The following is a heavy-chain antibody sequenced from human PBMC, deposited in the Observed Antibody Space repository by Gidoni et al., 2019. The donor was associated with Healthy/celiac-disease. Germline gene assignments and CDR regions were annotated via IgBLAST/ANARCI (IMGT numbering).Heavy chain of an antibody. J-gene: IGHJ4*02. CDR1: GFTFSSYA. V-gene: IGHV3-30-3*01. D-gene: IGHD3-3*01. CDR2: ISYDGSNK. CDR3: ARSDFMREWLFPGY. Sequence: QVQLVESGGGVVQPGRSLRLSCAASGFTFSSYAMHWVRQAPGKGLEWVAVISYDGSNKYYADSVKGRFTISRDNSKNTLYLQMNSLRAEDTAVYYCARSDFMREWLFPGYWGQGTLVTVSS.